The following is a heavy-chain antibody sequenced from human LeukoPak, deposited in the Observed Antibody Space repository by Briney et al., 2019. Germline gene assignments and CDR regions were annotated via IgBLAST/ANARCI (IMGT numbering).Heavy chain of an antibody. CDR2: INPNSGGT. CDR1: GYTFTGYY. CDR3: CIMVRGANLLDY. J-gene: IGHJ4*02. D-gene: IGHD3-10*01. V-gene: IGHV1-2*06. Sequence: ASVKVSCKASGYTFTGYYMHRVRQAPGQGLEWMGRINPNSGGTNYAQKFQGRVTMTRDTSISTAYMELSRLRSDDTAVYYCCIMVRGANLLDYWGQGTLVTVSS.